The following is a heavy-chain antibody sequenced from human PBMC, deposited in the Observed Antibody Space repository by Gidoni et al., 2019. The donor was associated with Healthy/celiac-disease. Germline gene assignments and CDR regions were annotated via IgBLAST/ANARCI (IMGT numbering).Heavy chain of an antibody. D-gene: IGHD6-13*01. CDR2: IYYSGST. V-gene: IGHV4-30-4*01. CDR3: ARGCDSSSWYSGWFDP. Sequence: QVQLQESGPGLVKPSQTLSLTCTVSGGSISSGDYYWSWIRQPPGKGLEWIGYIYYSGSTYHNPSLKSRVTISVDTYKNQFSLKLSSVTAADTAVYYCARGCDSSSWYSGWFDPWGQGTLVTVSS. CDR1: GGSISSGDYY. J-gene: IGHJ5*02.